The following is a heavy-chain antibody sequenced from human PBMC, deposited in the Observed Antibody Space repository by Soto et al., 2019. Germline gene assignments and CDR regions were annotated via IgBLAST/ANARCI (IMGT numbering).Heavy chain of an antibody. CDR1: GGTFTSYT. Sequence: QVHLLQSGAEMKKPGSSVKVSCTAFGGTFTSYTFNWVRQAPGQRLEWMGRIIPILGMSSSAHNFQGRLTMIADKSTNTSYMVVSSLTSDDTAIYYCARSYGSGSRPFDYWGQGTLVTVSS. CDR2: IIPILGMS. J-gene: IGHJ4*02. CDR3: ARSYGSGSRPFDY. V-gene: IGHV1-69*02. D-gene: IGHD3-10*01.